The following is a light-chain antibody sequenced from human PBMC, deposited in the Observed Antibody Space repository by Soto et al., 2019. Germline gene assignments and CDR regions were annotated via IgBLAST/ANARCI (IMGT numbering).Light chain of an antibody. J-gene: IGLJ2*01. CDR2: DVS. CDR3: SSYTSSNTLV. V-gene: IGLV2-14*01. Sequence: QSALTQPASVSGSPGQSITISCTGTSSDVGGYNYVSWYQHHPGKAPKLIIYDVSDRPSGVSNRFSGSKSGNTASLTISGLQAEDEGDYYCSSYTSSNTLVFGGGTKVTVL. CDR1: SSDVGGYNY.